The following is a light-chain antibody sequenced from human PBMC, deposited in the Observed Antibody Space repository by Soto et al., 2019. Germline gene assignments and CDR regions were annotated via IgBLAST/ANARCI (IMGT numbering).Light chain of an antibody. J-gene: IGKJ1*01. CDR3: QQYNNWPRT. V-gene: IGKV3-15*01. CDR1: QSVSSN. Sequence: EIVLTQSPGNLSLSPGERATLSCRASQSVSSNLAWYQQKPGQAPRLLIYGASTRATGIPARFSGSGSGTEFTLTISSLQSEDFAVYYCQQYNNWPRTFGQGTKVDIK. CDR2: GAS.